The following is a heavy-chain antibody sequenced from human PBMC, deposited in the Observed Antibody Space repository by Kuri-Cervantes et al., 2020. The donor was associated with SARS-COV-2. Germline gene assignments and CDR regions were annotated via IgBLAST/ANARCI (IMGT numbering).Heavy chain of an antibody. V-gene: IGHV4-61*02. CDR1: GGSISSASYH. J-gene: IGHJ3*02. CDR2: VYVSGTT. D-gene: IGHD6-13*01. CDR3: ARRLQLAGAFDI. Sequence: SETLSLTCTVSGGSISSASYHWNWIRQPAGKRLEWIGRVYVSGTTSYNPSLKSRLTISTDTSRNQFSLKLSSVTAADTAVYYCARRLQLAGAFDIWGQGTMVTVSS.